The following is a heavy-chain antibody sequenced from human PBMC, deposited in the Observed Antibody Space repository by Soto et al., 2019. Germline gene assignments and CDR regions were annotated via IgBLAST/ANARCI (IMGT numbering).Heavy chain of an antibody. CDR2: MNPNSGNT. CDR1: GYTFTSYD. V-gene: IGHV1-8*01. CDR3: ARGGSSSDYYYYGMDV. J-gene: IGHJ6*02. Sequence: ASVQVSCKASGYTFTSYDIDWVRQATGQGLEWMGWMNPNSGNTGYAQKFQGRVTMTRNTSISTAYMELSSLRSEDTAVYYCARGGSSSDYYYYGMDVWGQGTTVTVSS. D-gene: IGHD6-6*01.